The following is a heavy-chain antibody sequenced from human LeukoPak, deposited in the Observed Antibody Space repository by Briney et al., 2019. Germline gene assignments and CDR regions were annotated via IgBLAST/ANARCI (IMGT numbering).Heavy chain of an antibody. J-gene: IGHJ4*02. CDR3: ARESESSGWYDY. Sequence: GGSLRLSCAASGFTFDDYGMGWVRQSPGKGLEWVSGINWNGGRTTYADSVKGRFTISRDNSKNSLYLQMNSLRSDDTALYYCARESESSGWYDYWGQGTLVTVSS. D-gene: IGHD6-19*01. CDR1: GFTFDDYG. V-gene: IGHV3-20*04. CDR2: INWNGGRT.